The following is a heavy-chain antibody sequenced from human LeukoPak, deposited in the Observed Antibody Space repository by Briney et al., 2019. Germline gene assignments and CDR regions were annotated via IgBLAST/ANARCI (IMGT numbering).Heavy chain of an antibody. D-gene: IGHD4-17*01. J-gene: IGHJ6*02. CDR2: TYYRSKWYN. V-gene: IGHV6-1*01. Sequence: SQTLSLTCAISGDSVSSNSAAWNWIRQSPSRGLEWLGWTYYRSKWYNDYAVSVKSRITINPDTSKNQFSLQLDSVTPEDTAVYYCARTSYGDDYHYYGMDVWGQGTTVTVSS. CDR1: GDSVSSNSAA. CDR3: ARTSYGDDYHYYGMDV.